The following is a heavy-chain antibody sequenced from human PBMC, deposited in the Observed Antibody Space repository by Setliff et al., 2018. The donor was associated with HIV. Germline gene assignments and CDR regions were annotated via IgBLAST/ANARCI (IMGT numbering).Heavy chain of an antibody. D-gene: IGHD5-18*01. Sequence: GGSLRLSCSASGFTFRSFAMHWVRQAPGKGLEYISSINTNGGSTYYAESLKDRFTISRDNSKNTLFLQMSSLRAEDTAVYFCVRGYSYTKQGFDYWGQGTLVTV. V-gene: IGHV3-64D*09. J-gene: IGHJ4*02. CDR2: INTNGGST. CDR1: GFTFRSFA. CDR3: VRGYSYTKQGFDY.